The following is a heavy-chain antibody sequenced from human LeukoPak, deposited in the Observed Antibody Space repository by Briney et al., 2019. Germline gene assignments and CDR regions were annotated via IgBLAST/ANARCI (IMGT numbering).Heavy chain of an antibody. V-gene: IGHV4-39*07. Sequence: SGPALVKPTQTLTLTCTFSGFSLSTSGMCVSWIRQPPGKGLEWIGEINHSGSTNYNPSLKSRVTISVDTSKNQFSLKLSSVTAADTAVYYCAVVHTAIDYWGQGTLVTVSS. CDR3: AVVHTAIDY. D-gene: IGHD2-15*01. CDR1: GFSLSTSGM. J-gene: IGHJ4*02. CDR2: INHSGST.